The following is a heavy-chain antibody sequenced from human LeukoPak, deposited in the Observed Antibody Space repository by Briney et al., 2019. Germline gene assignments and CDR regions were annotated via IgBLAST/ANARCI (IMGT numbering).Heavy chain of an antibody. CDR2: FTTYNTNA. D-gene: IGHD4-17*01. CDR1: GFTFRSYG. J-gene: IGHJ4*02. V-gene: IGHV1-18*01. CDR3: ARGVDYDDRYYLDY. Sequence: GASVKVSCKASGFTFRSYGFNWMRQAPGQGLEWVGWFTTYNTNAYYAQNFQGRVTMTADTTASTAYMELRSLTSDDTAVYFCARGVDYDDRYYLDYWGQGTLVTVSS.